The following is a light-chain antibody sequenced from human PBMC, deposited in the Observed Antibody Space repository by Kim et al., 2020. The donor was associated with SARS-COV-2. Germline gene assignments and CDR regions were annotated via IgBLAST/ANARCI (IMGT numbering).Light chain of an antibody. CDR1: QLGYKY. CDR2: QDT. J-gene: IGLJ2*01. V-gene: IGLV3-1*01. Sequence: VSPGQTASITCSGNQLGYKYACWYQQKPGQSHVLVIYQDTKRPSGIPVRFSGSNSGNTATLTISGTQAMDEADYYCQTWDSTTVFFGGGTQLTVL. CDR3: QTWDSTTVF.